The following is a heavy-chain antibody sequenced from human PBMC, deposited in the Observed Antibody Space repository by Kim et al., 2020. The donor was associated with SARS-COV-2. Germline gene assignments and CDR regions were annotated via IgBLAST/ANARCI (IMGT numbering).Heavy chain of an antibody. D-gene: IGHD1-26*01. Sequence: YAQKLQGRVTMTTDTSTSTAYMELRSLRSDDTAVYYCARVSYSGSYYLDYWGQGTLVTVSS. V-gene: IGHV1-18*01. J-gene: IGHJ4*02. CDR3: ARVSYSGSYYLDY.